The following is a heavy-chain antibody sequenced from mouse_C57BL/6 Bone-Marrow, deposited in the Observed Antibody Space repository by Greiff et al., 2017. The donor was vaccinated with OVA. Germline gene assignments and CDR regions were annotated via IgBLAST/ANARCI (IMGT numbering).Heavy chain of an antibody. V-gene: IGHV6-3*01. CDR2: IGLKSDNYAT. J-gene: IGHJ2*01. Sequence: EVKVEESGGGLVQPGGSMKLSCVASGFTFSNYWMNWVRQSPGRGLEWVAQIGLKSDNYATHYAEAVKGRFTISRDDSKRSVYLQMNNLRAEDTGIYYCTVDWDGDYWGQGTTLTVSS. CDR3: TVDWDGDY. CDR1: GFTFSNYW. D-gene: IGHD4-1*01.